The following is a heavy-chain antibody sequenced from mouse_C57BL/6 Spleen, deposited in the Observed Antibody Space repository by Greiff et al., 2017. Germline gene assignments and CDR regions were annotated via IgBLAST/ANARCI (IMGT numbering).Heavy chain of an antibody. Sequence: QVQLQQPGAELVKPGASVKLSCKASGYTFTSYWMHWVKQRPGRGLEWIGRIDPNSGGTKYNEKFKSKATLTVDKPSSTAYMQLSSLTSEDSAVYDCARGDFTTVVADAMDYWGQGTSVTVSS. J-gene: IGHJ4*01. CDR3: ARGDFTTVVADAMDY. D-gene: IGHD1-1*01. V-gene: IGHV1-72*01. CDR1: GYTFTSYW. CDR2: IDPNSGGT.